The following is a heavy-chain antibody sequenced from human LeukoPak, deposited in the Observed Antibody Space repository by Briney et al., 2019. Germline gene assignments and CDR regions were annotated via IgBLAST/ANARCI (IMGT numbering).Heavy chain of an antibody. CDR3: ATGPSQLLDDRSYYFDY. Sequence: SETLSLTCAVYGGSFSGYYWSWIRQPPGKGLEWIGEINHSGSTNYNPSLKSRVTISVDTSKKQFSLKLSSVTAADTAVYYCATGPSQLLDDRSYYFDYWGQGTLVTVSS. V-gene: IGHV4-34*01. D-gene: IGHD2-2*01. J-gene: IGHJ4*02. CDR1: GGSFSGYY. CDR2: INHSGST.